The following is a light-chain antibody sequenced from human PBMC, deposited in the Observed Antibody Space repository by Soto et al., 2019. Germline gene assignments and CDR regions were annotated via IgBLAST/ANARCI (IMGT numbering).Light chain of an antibody. CDR2: AAS. Sequence: EIVVTQSPCALSLYPRERATLSCISSQSVSSYYLAWYQQKPGQAPRLLIYAASSRATGIPDRFSGGGSGTDFTLTISSLQSEDFAIYYCQQYNNWPQTFGQGTKVDIK. V-gene: IGKV3-20*01. CDR3: QQYNNWPQT. CDR1: QSVSSYY. J-gene: IGKJ1*01.